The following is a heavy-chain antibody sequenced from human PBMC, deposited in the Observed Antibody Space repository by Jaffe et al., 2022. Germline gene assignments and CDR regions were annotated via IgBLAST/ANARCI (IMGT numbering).Heavy chain of an antibody. CDR2: IRSKAYGGTT. V-gene: IGHV3-49*04. Sequence: EVQLVESGGGLVQPGRSLRLSCTASGFTFGDYAMSWVRQAPGKGLEWVGFIRSKAYGGTTEYAASVKGRFTISRDDSKSIAYLQMNSLKTEDTAVYYCTRASGYSGYDSTYYFDYWGQGTLVTVSS. J-gene: IGHJ4*02. CDR1: GFTFGDYA. D-gene: IGHD5-12*01. CDR3: TRASGYSGYDSTYYFDY.